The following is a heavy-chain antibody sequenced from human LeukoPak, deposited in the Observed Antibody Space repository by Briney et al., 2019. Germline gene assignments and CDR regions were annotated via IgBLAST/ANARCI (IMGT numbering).Heavy chain of an antibody. Sequence: NPSETLSLTCAVYGGSFSGYYWSWIRQPPGKGLEWIGEINHSGSTNYNPSLKSRVTIPVDTSKNQFSLKLSSVTAADTAVYYCARQLRRRGGAFDIWGQGTMVTVSS. CDR3: ARQLRRRGGAFDI. J-gene: IGHJ3*02. CDR2: INHSGST. CDR1: GGSFSGYY. V-gene: IGHV4-34*01. D-gene: IGHD1-7*01.